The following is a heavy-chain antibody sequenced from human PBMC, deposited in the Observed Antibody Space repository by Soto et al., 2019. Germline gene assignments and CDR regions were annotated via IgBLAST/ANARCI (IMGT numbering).Heavy chain of an antibody. J-gene: IGHJ6*03. CDR3: AKFWYVGEPTAGDEHYYMDV. CDR1: GFTFSSYA. Sequence: GGSPRLSSAASGFTFSSYAMTGARQAQGKGLEWVSAISGSGGSTYYADSVKGRFTISRDNSKNTLYLQVNSLRAEDTAVYYCAKFWYVGEPTAGDEHYYMDVWGKGTTVTVSS. D-gene: IGHD6-13*01. V-gene: IGHV3-23*01. CDR2: ISGSGGST.